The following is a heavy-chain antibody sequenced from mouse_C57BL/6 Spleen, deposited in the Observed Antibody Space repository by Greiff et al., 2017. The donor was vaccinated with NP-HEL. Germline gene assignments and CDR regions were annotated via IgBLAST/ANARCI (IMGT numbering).Heavy chain of an antibody. CDR1: GYTFTEYT. D-gene: IGHD1-1*01. V-gene: IGHV1-62-2*01. CDR3: ARHPYYGSSYDWYFDV. J-gene: IGHJ1*03. Sequence: VQLQQSGAELVKPGASVKLSCKASGYTFTEYTIHWVKQRSGQGLEWIGWFYPGSGSIKYIEKFKDKATLTADKSSSTVYMELSRLTSEDSAVYFCARHPYYGSSYDWYFDVWGTGTTVTVSS. CDR2: FYPGSGSI.